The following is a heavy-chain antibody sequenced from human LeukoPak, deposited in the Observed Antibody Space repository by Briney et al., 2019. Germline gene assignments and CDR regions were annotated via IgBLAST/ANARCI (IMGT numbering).Heavy chain of an antibody. CDR1: GFTFGDYA. Sequence: GGSLRLSCTASGFTFGDYAMSWVRQAPGKGLEWVGFIRSKAYGGTTEYAASVKGRFTISRDDSKSIAYLQMSSLKTEDTAVYYCSRAGYELDFDYWGQGTLVTVSS. J-gene: IGHJ4*02. D-gene: IGHD5-12*01. CDR2: IRSKAYGGTT. CDR3: SRAGYELDFDY. V-gene: IGHV3-49*04.